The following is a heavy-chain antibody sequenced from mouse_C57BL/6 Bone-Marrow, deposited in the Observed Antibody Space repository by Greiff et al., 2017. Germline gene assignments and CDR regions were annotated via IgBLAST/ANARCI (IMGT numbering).Heavy chain of an antibody. V-gene: IGHV3-6*01. CDR2: ISYDGSN. CDR1: GYSITSGYY. D-gene: IGHD2-3*01. J-gene: IGHJ2*01. CDR3: ARGGYDGYYRY. Sequence: DVQLQASGPGLVKPSQSLSLTCSVTGYSITSGYYWNWLRQFPGNKLEWMGYISYDGSNNYNPSLKNRISITRDTSKNQFFLKLNSVTTEDTATYYCARGGYDGYYRYWGQGTTLTVSS.